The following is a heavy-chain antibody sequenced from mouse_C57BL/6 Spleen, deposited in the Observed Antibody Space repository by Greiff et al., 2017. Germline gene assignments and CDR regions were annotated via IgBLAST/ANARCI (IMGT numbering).Heavy chain of an antibody. V-gene: IGHV1-64*01. CDR1: GYTFTSYW. D-gene: IGHD1-1*01. Sequence: QVQLQQPGAELVKPGASVKLSCKASGYTFTSYWMHWVKQRPGQGLEWIGMIHPNSGSTNYNEKFKSKATLTVDKASSTDYMQLSSLTSEDSAVYYCPDGSSDGLDYWGQGTSVTVSS. J-gene: IGHJ4*01. CDR3: PDGSSDGLDY. CDR2: IHPNSGST.